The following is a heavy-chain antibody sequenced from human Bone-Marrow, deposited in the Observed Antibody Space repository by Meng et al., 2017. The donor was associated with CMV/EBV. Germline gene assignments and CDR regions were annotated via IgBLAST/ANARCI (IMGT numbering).Heavy chain of an antibody. J-gene: IGHJ4*02. CDR2: ISWNSGSI. CDR3: ARDRFQGYSYGLIDY. Sequence: GGSLRLSCAASGFTFDDYAMHWVRQAPGKGLEWVSGISWNSGSIGYADSVKGRFTISRDNAKNSLYLQMNSLRVEDTAVYYCARDRFQGYSYGLIDYWGQGTRVTVSS. V-gene: IGHV3-9*01. D-gene: IGHD5-18*01. CDR1: GFTFDDYA.